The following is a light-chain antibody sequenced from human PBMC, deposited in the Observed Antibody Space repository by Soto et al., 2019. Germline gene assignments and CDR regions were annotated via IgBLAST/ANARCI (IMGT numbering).Light chain of an antibody. CDR3: QKYYTTPHT. CDR2: WAS. Sequence: DIVMTQSPDSLAVSLGERATINCKSSQSVLYSSNNKNYLDWFQQKPGQPPKLLIYWASTRESGVPDRFSGSGSGTDFTLTISSLQAEDVAVYYCQKYYTTPHTFGQGTRLEIK. J-gene: IGKJ5*01. V-gene: IGKV4-1*01. CDR1: QSVLYSSNNKNY.